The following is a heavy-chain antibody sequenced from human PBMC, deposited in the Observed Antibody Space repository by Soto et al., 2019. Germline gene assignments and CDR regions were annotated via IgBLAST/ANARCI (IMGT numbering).Heavy chain of an antibody. D-gene: IGHD3-10*01. CDR1: GGSISSYY. V-gene: IGHV4-59*01. J-gene: IGHJ4*02. CDR2: IWYSGST. CDR3: ARTTMDGSGDY. Sequence: PSETLSLTCTVSGGSISSYYWSWIRQPPGKALEWIGYIWYSGSTKYNPSLKSRITISVDTSKNQFSLKLSSVTAADTAVYYCARTTMDGSGDYWGRGTLVTVSS.